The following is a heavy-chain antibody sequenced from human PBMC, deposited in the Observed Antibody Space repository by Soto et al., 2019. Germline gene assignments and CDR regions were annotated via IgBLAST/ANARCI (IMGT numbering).Heavy chain of an antibody. V-gene: IGHV3-23*01. D-gene: IGHD1-26*01. Sequence: GGSLRLSCAASGFTFSSYAMSWVRQAPGKGLEWVSAISGSGGSTYYADSVKGRFTISRDNSKNTLYLQMNSLRAEDTAVYYCAKDDEDQEWELLSGGYNYWGQGTLVTVSS. CDR1: GFTFSSYA. CDR3: AKDDEDQEWELLSGGYNY. CDR2: ISGSGGST. J-gene: IGHJ4*02.